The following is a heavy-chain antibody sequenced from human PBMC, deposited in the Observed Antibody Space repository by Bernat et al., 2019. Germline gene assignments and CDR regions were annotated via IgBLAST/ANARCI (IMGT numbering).Heavy chain of an antibody. CDR1: GFTFSSYS. J-gene: IGHJ5*02. D-gene: IGHD1-1*01. V-gene: IGHV3-48*02. CDR2: ISSSSRTI. CDR3: ARDWGSDRDYNWNWFDP. Sequence: EVQLVESGGGLVQPGGSLRLSCAASGFTFSSYSMNWVRQAPGKGLEWVSYISSSSRTIKYAACVKGRFTISRDNAKNSLYLQMNSLRDEDTAVYYCARDWGSDRDYNWNWFDPWGQGTLVTVSS.